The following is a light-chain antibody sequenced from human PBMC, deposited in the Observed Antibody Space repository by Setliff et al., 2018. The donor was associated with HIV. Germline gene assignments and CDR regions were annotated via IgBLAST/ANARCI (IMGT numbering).Light chain of an antibody. CDR3: YSYTAGTSDV. CDR1: SSDIGAYNY. CDR2: DVT. V-gene: IGLV2-14*03. Sequence: QSALAQHASVSGSPGQSITISCAGTSSDIGAYNYVSWYQQYPGKAPKLVIYDVTIRPSGVSNRFSGSKSGNTASLTISGLQAEDEGDYYCYSYTAGTSDVFGGGTKVTVL. J-gene: IGLJ1*01.